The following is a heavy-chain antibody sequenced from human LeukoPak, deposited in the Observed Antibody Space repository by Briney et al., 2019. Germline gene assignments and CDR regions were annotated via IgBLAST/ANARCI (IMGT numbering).Heavy chain of an antibody. CDR2: IYNSGST. CDR3: ARRYYDYWSGYYPAAVDI. J-gene: IGHJ3*02. D-gene: IGHD3-3*01. V-gene: IGHV4-38-2*01. CDR1: GYSIGSGSN. Sequence: SGTLSLSCAVSGYSIGSGSNWGGIRQPPGRGLVGFGSIYNSGSTCYNPSLKGRVTISVDTSNNQFSLKLSSVTAADTAVYYCARRYYDYWSGYYPAAVDIEGQGTGVIVSS.